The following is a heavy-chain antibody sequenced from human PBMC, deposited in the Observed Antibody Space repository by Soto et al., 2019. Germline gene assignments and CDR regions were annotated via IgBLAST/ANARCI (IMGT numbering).Heavy chain of an antibody. V-gene: IGHV3-21*01. CDR3: AREVSRPTSGYYYMDV. CDR2: ISTSSSYI. D-gene: IGHD2-21*01. CDR1: GFSFSSYS. Sequence: GSLRLSCAASGFSFSSYSLSWVRQAPGKGLEWVSSISTSSSYINYADSAKGRFTISRDNAKNSLYLQMNSLRVEDTAVYYCAREVSRPTSGYYYMDVWGKGTTVTVS. J-gene: IGHJ6*03.